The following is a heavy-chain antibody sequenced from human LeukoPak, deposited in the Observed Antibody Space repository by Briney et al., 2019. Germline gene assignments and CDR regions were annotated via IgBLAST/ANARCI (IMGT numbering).Heavy chain of an antibody. CDR1: GGTFSSYA. Sequence: ASVKVSCKASGGTFSSYAISWVRQAPGQGLEWMGWIGTYKGNTNYAQMFQGRVTMTTDTSTSTAYMELKNLRSDDTAVYYCARTPGMVVVKTFYCMDVWGQGTTVTVSS. D-gene: IGHD3-22*01. CDR3: ARTPGMVVVKTFYCMDV. V-gene: IGHV1-18*01. CDR2: IGTYKGNT. J-gene: IGHJ6*02.